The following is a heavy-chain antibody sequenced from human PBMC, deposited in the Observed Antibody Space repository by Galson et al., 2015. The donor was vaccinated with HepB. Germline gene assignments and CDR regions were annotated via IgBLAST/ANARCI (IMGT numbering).Heavy chain of an antibody. CDR1: GYTFTSYG. V-gene: IGHV1-18*01. J-gene: IGHJ4*02. CDR3: ASSSATAGSTLFDY. D-gene: IGHD6-25*01. CDR2: ISAYNGNT. Sequence: SVKVSCKASGYTFTSYGISWVRQAPGQGLEWMGWISAYNGNTNYAQKLQGRVTMTTDTSTSTAYMELRSLRSDDTAVYYCASSSATAGSTLFDYWGQGTLVTVSS.